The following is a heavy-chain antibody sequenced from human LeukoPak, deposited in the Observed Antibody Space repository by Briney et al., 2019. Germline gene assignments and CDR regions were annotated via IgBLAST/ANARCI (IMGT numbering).Heavy chain of an antibody. Sequence: ASVKVSCKASGYTFTNYDMNWVRQATGQGLEWMGWVNLKSGNTGYAQRFQGRVHMTRNTSISTAYMELSSLRSDDTAVYYCARSGKSGSPYKWFDPWGQGTLVTVSS. J-gene: IGHJ5*02. CDR2: VNLKSGNT. D-gene: IGHD1-14*01. V-gene: IGHV1-8*01. CDR3: ARSGKSGSPYKWFDP. CDR1: GYTFTNYD.